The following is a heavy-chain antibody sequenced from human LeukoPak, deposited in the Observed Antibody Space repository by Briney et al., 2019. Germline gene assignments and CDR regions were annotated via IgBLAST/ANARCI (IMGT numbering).Heavy chain of an antibody. J-gene: IGHJ4*02. D-gene: IGHD3-16*01. CDR1: GYSISSGYY. V-gene: IGHV4-38-2*02. CDR3: ARGLGSYGYFDY. CDR2: IHHSGST. Sequence: SETLSLTCTVSGYSISSGYYWGWIRQPPGKGLEWIGSIHHSGSTYYNPSLKSRVTISVDTSKNQFSLKLSSVTAADTAVYYCARGLGSYGYFDYWGQGTLVTVSS.